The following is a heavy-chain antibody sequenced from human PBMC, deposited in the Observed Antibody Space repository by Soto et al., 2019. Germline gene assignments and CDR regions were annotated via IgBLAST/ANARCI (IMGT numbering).Heavy chain of an antibody. D-gene: IGHD6-13*01. CDR3: ARDKAAAGTEEGYYYYYYGMDV. CDR2: IKQDGSEK. Sequence: PGGSLRLSCAASGFTFSSYWMSWVRQAPGKGLEWVANIKQDGSEKYYVDSVKGRFTISRDNAKNSLYLQMNSLRAEDTAVYYCARDKAAAGTEEGYYYYYYGMDVWGQGTTVTVS. J-gene: IGHJ6*02. V-gene: IGHV3-7*01. CDR1: GFTFSSYW.